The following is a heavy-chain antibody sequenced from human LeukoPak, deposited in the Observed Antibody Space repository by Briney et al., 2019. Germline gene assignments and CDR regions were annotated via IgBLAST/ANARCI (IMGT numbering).Heavy chain of an antibody. V-gene: IGHV1-18*04. CDR1: GYTFTGYY. CDR3: ARGDSSSPYYYYYGMDV. CDR2: ISAYNGNT. J-gene: IGHJ6*02. Sequence: ASVKVSCKASGYTFTGYYMHWVRQAPGQGLEWMGWISAYNGNTNYAQKLQGRVTMTTDTSTSTAYMELRSLRSDDTAVYYCARGDSSSPYYYYYGMDVWGQGTTVTVSS. D-gene: IGHD6-13*01.